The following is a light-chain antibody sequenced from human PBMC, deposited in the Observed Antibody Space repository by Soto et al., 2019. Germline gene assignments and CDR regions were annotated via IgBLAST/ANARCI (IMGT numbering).Light chain of an antibody. V-gene: IGLV2-14*01. J-gene: IGLJ1*01. CDR1: SSDVGGYNY. CDR3: SSYTSSSSYV. Sequence: QSVLTQPASVSGSPGQSITISCTGTSSDVGGYNYVSWYQQHPGKAPKLMIYDVSNRPSGVSNPFSGSKSGNTASLTISGLQAEDEADYYCSSYTSSSSYVFGTGTKLTVL. CDR2: DVS.